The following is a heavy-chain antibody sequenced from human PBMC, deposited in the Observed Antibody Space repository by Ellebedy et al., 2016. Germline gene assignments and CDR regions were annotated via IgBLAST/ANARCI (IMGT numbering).Heavy chain of an antibody. J-gene: IGHJ4*02. CDR1: GGTFSSYA. CDR3: AKELYSSGWYSIDY. Sequence: SVKVSXXASGGTFSSYAISWVRQAPGQGLEWMGRIIPILGIANYAQKFQGRVTITADKSTSTAYMELSSLRSEDTAVYYCAKELYSSGWYSIDYWGQGTLVTVSS. V-gene: IGHV1-69*04. CDR2: IIPILGIA. D-gene: IGHD6-19*01.